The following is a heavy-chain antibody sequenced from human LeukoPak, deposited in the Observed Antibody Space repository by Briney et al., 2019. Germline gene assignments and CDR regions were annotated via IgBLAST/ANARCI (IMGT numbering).Heavy chain of an antibody. Sequence: PSETLSLTCAVYGGSFSGYYWSWIRQPPGKGLEWIGEINHSGSTNYNPSLKSRVTISVDTSKNQLSLKLSSVTAADTAVYYCARHTRWELLGWYYFDYWGQGTLVTVSS. CDR2: INHSGST. V-gene: IGHV4-34*01. CDR1: GGSFSGYY. CDR3: ARHTRWELLGWYYFDY. D-gene: IGHD1-26*01. J-gene: IGHJ4*02.